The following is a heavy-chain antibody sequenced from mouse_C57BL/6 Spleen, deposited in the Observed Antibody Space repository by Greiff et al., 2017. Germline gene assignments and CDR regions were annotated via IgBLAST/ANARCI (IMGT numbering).Heavy chain of an antibody. J-gene: IGHJ4*01. V-gene: IGHV14-2*01. CDR1: GFNITDYY. CDR3: ASPGSSYRYYAMDY. D-gene: IGHD1-1*01. CDR2: IDPEDGET. Sequence: EVHLVESGAELVKPGASVKLSCTASGFNITDYYMHWVKQRTEQGLEWIGRIDPEDGETNYAPKFQGKATITADTSSNTAYLQRSSLTSETTAVYYWASPGSSYRYYAMDYWGQGTSVTVSS.